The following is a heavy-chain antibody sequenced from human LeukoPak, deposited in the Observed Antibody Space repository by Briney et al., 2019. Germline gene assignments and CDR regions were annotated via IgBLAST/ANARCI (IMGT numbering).Heavy chain of an antibody. Sequence: SETLSLTGAVYGGSFSGYYWSWIRQPPGKGLEWIGEINHSGSTNYNPSLKSRVTISVDTSKNQFSLKLSSVTAADTAVYYCAKSGYHWNDDGPYYFDYWGQGTLVTVSS. CDR3: AKSGYHWNDDGPYYFDY. CDR1: GGSFSGYY. V-gene: IGHV4-34*01. J-gene: IGHJ4*02. CDR2: INHSGST. D-gene: IGHD1-20*01.